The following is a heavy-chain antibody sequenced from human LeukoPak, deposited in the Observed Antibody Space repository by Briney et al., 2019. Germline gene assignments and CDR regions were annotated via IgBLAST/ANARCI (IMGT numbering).Heavy chain of an antibody. D-gene: IGHD5-24*01. J-gene: IGHJ4*02. CDR2: INPSGGST. CDR1: GYTFTSYY. V-gene: IGHV1-46*03. CDR3: TRNGYNWFDY. Sequence: GASVKVSCKASGYTFTSYYMHWVRQAPGQGLEWMGMINPSGGSTTYAQKFQGRVTMTRDTSTSTVYMELSSLRSEDAAVYYCTRNGYNWFDYWGQGTLVTVSS.